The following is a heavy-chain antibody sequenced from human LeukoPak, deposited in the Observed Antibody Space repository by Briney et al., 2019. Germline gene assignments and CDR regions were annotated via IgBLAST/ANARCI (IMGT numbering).Heavy chain of an antibody. CDR3: AREGHDILIGYNGYFDY. D-gene: IGHD3-9*01. CDR2: ISYDGSNK. Sequence: GGSLRLSCAASGFTFSSYAMHWVRQAPGKGLEWVAVISYDGSNKYYADSVKGRFTISRDNSKNTLYLQMNSLRAEDTAVYYCAREGHDILIGYNGYFDYWGQGTLVTVSS. J-gene: IGHJ4*02. CDR1: GFTFSSYA. V-gene: IGHV3-30*04.